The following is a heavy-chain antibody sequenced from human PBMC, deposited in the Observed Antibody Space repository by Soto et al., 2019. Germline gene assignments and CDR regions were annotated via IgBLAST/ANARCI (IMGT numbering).Heavy chain of an antibody. CDR2: ISSSSNTI. D-gene: IGHD6-19*01. CDR1: GFTFNTYT. V-gene: IGHV3-48*02. CDR3: ARGHSNGWCRY. Sequence: EVPLVESGGGLVQPGESLRLSCVGSGFTFNTYTMNWVRQAPGKGLEWVSYISSSSNTIYYSDAVRGRVPLSRDNAKNSVYQHSNSLRDEDPAVYYGARGHSNGWCRYWCQGTLVTVST. J-gene: IGHJ4*02.